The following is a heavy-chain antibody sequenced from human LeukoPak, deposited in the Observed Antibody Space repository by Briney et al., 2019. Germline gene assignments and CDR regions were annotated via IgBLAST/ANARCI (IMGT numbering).Heavy chain of an antibody. CDR1: GFTFSSYE. CDR3: ARDGIRGVTPYYFDY. J-gene: IGHJ4*02. D-gene: IGHD3-10*01. V-gene: IGHV3-48*03. Sequence: GGSLRLSCAASGFTFSSYEMNWVRQAPGKGLEWVSYISISGSTIYYADSVKGRFTISRDNAKNSLYLQMNSLRAEDTAVYYCARDGIRGVTPYYFDYWRQGTLVTVSS. CDR2: ISISGSTI.